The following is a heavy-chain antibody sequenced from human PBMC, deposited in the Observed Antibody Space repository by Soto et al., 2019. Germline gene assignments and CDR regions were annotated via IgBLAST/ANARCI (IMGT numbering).Heavy chain of an antibody. Sequence: ASVKVSFKASGYTFTRYDIYWVRQATGQGLEWMGWMNPNTGNSAYAQKFQGRVTVTSDTSINTVHMELSSLRSEDTAVYYCARRAETNGWNGFGADKYYFDFWGQGTLVTVSS. D-gene: IGHD1-1*01. CDR2: MNPNTGNS. CDR1: GYTFTRYD. J-gene: IGHJ4*02. V-gene: IGHV1-8*01. CDR3: ARRAETNGWNGFGADKYYFDF.